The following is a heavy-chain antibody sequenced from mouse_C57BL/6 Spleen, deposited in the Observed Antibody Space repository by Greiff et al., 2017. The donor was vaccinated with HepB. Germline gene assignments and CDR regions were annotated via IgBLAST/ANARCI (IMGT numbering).Heavy chain of an antibody. D-gene: IGHD1-1*01. CDR1: GYAFSSSW. V-gene: IGHV1-82*01. J-gene: IGHJ2*01. Sequence: QVQLQQSGPELVKPGASVKISCKASGYAFSSSWMNWVKQRPGKGLEWIGRIYPGDGDTNYNGKFKGKATLTADKSSSTAYMQLSSLTSEDSAVYFGARFRHYYGSSYFDYWGQGTTLTVSS. CDR2: IYPGDGDT. CDR3: ARFRHYYGSSYFDY.